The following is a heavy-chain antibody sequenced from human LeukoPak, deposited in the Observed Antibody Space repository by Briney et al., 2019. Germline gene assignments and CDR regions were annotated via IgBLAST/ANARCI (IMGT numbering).Heavy chain of an antibody. D-gene: IGHD5-18*01. J-gene: IGHJ4*02. CDR2: ISYDGSNK. Sequence: PEGSLRLSCAASGFTFSSYGMHWVRQAPGKGLEWVAVISYDGSNKYYADSVKGRFTISRDNSKNTLYLQMNSLRAEDTAVYYCANTGYSYGRLKKDYWGQGTLVTVSS. CDR1: GFTFSSYG. V-gene: IGHV3-30*12. CDR3: ANTGYSYGRLKKDY.